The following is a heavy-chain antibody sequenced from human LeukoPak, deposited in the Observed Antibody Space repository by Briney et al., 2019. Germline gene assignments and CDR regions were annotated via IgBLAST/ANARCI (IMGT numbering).Heavy chain of an antibody. J-gene: IGHJ6*02. Sequence: GGSLRLSCAASGFTFSEYYMAWIRQAPGKGLEWVSYISGVYDNIFYGNSVKGRFTISRDNAKKSVYLQMNSLRAEDTAVYYCARGGAHGMDVWGQGTTVTVSS. CDR2: ISGVYDNI. CDR1: GFTFSEYY. D-gene: IGHD1-26*01. V-gene: IGHV3-11*01. CDR3: ARGGAHGMDV.